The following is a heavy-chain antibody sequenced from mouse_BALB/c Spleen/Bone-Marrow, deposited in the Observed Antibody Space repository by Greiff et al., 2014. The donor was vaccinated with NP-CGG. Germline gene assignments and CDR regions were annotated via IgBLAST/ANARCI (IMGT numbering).Heavy chain of an antibody. V-gene: IGHV2-6-5*01. CDR3: AKHTGTVVGGIIDY. D-gene: IGHD1-1*01. J-gene: IGHJ4*01. CDR2: IWGGGSA. Sequence: QVQLKESGPGLVAPSQSLSITCTVSGFSLTDYGVSWIRQPPGKGLEWLGVIWGGGSAYHNSAHKSRLSISKDNSKVQVFLKMNRLQTDDTAMYYCAKHTGTVVGGIIDYWGQGTSVTVSS. CDR1: GFSLTDYG.